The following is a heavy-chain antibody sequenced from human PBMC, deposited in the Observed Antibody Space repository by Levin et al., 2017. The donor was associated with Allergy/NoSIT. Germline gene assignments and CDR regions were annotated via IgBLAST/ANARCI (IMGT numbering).Heavy chain of an antibody. CDR1: GFTFSSYA. CDR3: AKYTVGEFWSGRSPIFG. D-gene: IGHD3-3*01. V-gene: IGHV3-23*01. J-gene: IGHJ3*01. CDR2: ISGSGGST. Sequence: GESLKISCAASGFTFSSYAMSWVRQAPGKGLEWVSAISGSGGSTYYADSVKGRFTISRDNSKNTLYLQMNSLRAEDTAVYYCAKYTVGEFWSGRSPIFGWGQGTMVTVSS.